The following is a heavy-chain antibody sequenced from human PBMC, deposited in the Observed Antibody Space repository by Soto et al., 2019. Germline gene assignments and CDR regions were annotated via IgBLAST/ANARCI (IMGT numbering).Heavy chain of an antibody. CDR3: ATSGGGQ. J-gene: IGHJ4*02. CDR1: GFTFSMSW. CDR2: ISPDGSGT. V-gene: IGHV3-7*01. Sequence: EVRLVESEGGLVQPGGSLRLSCAASGFTFSMSWMAWVRQPPGMGLEWVAKISPDGSGTDYVDSVRGRIVISRDNARSSLHLQMSSLGAEDTAVYYCATSGGGQWGQGTRDTVSS. D-gene: IGHD1-26*01.